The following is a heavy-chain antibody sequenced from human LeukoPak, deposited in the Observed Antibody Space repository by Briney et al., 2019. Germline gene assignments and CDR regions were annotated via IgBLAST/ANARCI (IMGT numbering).Heavy chain of an antibody. CDR1: GYTFTGYY. D-gene: IGHD4-17*01. CDR2: INPNSGGT. V-gene: IGHV1-2*02. Sequence: ASVKVSCTASGYTFTGYYMHWVRQAPGQGLEWMGWINPNSGGTNYAQKFQGRVTMTRDTSISTAYMELSRLRSDDTAVYYCASGGRDYGPVYYYYYYMDVWGKGTTVTVSS. J-gene: IGHJ6*03. CDR3: ASGGRDYGPVYYYYYYMDV.